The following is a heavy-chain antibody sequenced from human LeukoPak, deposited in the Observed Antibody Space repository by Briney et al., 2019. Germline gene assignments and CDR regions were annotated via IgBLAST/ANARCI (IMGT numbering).Heavy chain of an antibody. D-gene: IGHD1-26*01. J-gene: IGHJ4*02. CDR1: GYTFTSYG. V-gene: IGHV1-18*01. CDR2: ISAYNGNT. CDR3: ARDEERTYSGSYTPFDY. Sequence: GASVRVSCKASGYTFTSYGISWVRQAPGQGLEWMGWISAYNGNTNYAQKLQGRVTMTTDTSTSTAYMELRSLRSDDTAVYYCARDEERTYSGSYTPFDYWGQGTLVTVSS.